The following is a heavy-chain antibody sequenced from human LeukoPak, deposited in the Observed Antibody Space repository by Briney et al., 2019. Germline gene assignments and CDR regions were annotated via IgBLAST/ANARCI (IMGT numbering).Heavy chain of an antibody. Sequence: SETLSLTCSVSGGFINSYYWSWIRQSPGKGLEWIGYIYYTGATYYNPSLKSRVTISVDTSKNQFSLKLSSVTAADTAVYYCAREAGVSRLTFPWFDPWGQGTLVTVSS. D-gene: IGHD2-21*01. CDR3: AREAGVSRLTFPWFDP. V-gene: IGHV4-59*01. J-gene: IGHJ5*02. CDR1: GGFINSYY. CDR2: IYYTGAT.